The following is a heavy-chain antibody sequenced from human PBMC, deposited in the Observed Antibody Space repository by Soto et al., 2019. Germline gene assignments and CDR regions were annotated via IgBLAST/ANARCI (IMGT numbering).Heavy chain of an antibody. Sequence: GSLRLSCTSSGFTFSNYAMSWVRQAPGKGLEWVSTFSSGGGGTYYADSVKGRFTISRDNSKNTLSLQMNSLRAEDTAVYYCTKANRYCSGANCFTFDYWGLGTLVTVSS. CDR2: FSSGGGGT. CDR1: GFTFSNYA. D-gene: IGHD2-15*01. CDR3: TKANRYCSGANCFTFDY. J-gene: IGHJ4*02. V-gene: IGHV3-23*01.